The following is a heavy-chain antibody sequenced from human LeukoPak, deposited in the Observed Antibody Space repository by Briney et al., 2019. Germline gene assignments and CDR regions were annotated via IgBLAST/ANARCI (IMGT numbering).Heavy chain of an antibody. J-gene: IGHJ6*02. V-gene: IGHV3-53*04. Sequence: PGGFLRVFCAASGFHFSRYAMRWVGQAPGKGLGWVSVLFSGGSTYYADSVKGRFTTSKNNTKNTFYLQRNSLRAENTTEYYCARLLWEYGMDVWGQGTTVTVSS. D-gene: IGHD1-26*01. CDR3: ARLLWEYGMDV. CDR2: LFSGGST. CDR1: GFHFSRYA.